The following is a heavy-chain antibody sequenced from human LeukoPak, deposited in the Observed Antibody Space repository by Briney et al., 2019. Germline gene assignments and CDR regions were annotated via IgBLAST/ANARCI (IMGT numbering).Heavy chain of an antibody. CDR3: AELGITMIGGV. Sequence: EGSLRLSCAASGCTFISYSMNWVRQAPGKGLEGVSYISSSGSTIYYADYVKGRFTISRDNAKNSLYLQMNSLRAEDTAVYYCAELGITMIGGVWGKGTTVTISS. J-gene: IGHJ6*04. D-gene: IGHD3-10*02. V-gene: IGHV3-48*04. CDR1: GCTFISYS. CDR2: ISSSGSTI.